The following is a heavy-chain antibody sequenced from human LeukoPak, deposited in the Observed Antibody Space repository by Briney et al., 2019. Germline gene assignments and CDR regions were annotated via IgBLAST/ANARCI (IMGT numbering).Heavy chain of an antibody. D-gene: IGHD6-19*01. J-gene: IGHJ6*02. Sequence: ASVTVSFKASGYTFTSYDINWVRQATGQGLEWVGWMNPNSGNTGYAQKFQGRVTMTRNTSISTAYMELSSLRSEDTAVYYCARSTYSSGWPYYYYYGMDVWGQGTTVTVSS. CDR3: ARSTYSSGWPYYYYYGMDV. V-gene: IGHV1-8*01. CDR1: GYTFTSYD. CDR2: MNPNSGNT.